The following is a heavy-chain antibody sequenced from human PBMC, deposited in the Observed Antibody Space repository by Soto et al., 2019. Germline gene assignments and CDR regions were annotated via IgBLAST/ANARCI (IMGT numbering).Heavy chain of an antibody. V-gene: IGHV1-69*01. J-gene: IGHJ4*02. CDR2: IIPNLTTA. CDR3: ARKAGGGNYYSLDF. D-gene: IGHD2-15*01. Sequence: QVQVVQSGAEVQKPGSSVKVSCKVSGDSFSSYAISWVRQAPGQGLEWMGGIIPNLTTASYAQKFQDRVTITADESTSTAYMEVSSLTSEDTAIYYCARKAGGGNYYSLDFWGQGTLVTVSS. CDR1: GDSFSSYA.